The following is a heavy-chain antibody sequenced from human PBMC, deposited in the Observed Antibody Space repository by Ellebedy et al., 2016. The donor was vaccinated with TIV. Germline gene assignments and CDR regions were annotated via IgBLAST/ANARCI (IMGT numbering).Heavy chain of an antibody. Sequence: ASVKVSXXASGYTFTSYGISWVRQAPGQGLEWMGWISAYNGNTNYAQKLQGRVTMTTDTSTSTAYMELRSLRSDDTAVYYCAREKWELGGKAFDIWGQGTMVTVSS. CDR2: ISAYNGNT. J-gene: IGHJ3*02. CDR1: GYTFTSYG. CDR3: AREKWELGGKAFDI. V-gene: IGHV1-18*04. D-gene: IGHD1-26*01.